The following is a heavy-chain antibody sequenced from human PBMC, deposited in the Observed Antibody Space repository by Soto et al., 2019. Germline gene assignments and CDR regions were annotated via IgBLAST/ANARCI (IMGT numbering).Heavy chain of an antibody. CDR3: AREEVPQWFNRGYYGVDV. CDR1: GGSFSGYY. J-gene: IGHJ6*02. CDR2: INHSGST. D-gene: IGHD7-27*01. V-gene: IGHV4-34*01. Sequence: QVQLQQWGAGLLRPSETLSLTCAVYGGSFSGYYWTWIRQPPGKGLEWIGDINHSGSTNYNSSLKSRVTISVDTSKYQLSLSLKSVTAADTAVYYCAREEVPQWFNRGYYGVDVWGQGTTVTVSS.